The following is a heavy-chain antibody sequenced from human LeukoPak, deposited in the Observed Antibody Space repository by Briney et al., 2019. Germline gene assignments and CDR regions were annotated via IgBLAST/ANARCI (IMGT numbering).Heavy chain of an antibody. J-gene: IGHJ4*02. V-gene: IGHV3-53*01. Sequence: PGGSLRLSCAASGFTVNSSYMSWVRQAPGEGLEWVSLIYSGGSTNYPDSVRGRFTISRDNSKNTLYLQMNSLRVEDTAVYYCASGRGFYWGQGTLVTVSS. CDR1: GFTVNSSY. CDR2: IYSGGST. CDR3: ASGRGFY. D-gene: IGHD1-26*01.